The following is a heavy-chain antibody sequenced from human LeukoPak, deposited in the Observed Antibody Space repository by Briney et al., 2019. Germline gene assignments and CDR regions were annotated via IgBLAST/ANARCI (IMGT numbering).Heavy chain of an antibody. CDR2: ISYHGSNQ. CDR1: AFIFKNYA. CDR3: AKGFSAGTMDY. J-gene: IGHJ4*02. Sequence: GGSLRLSCAASAFIFKNYAMHWVRQPPGKGLEWVAVISYHGSNQCYIDSVKGRFTISRDNSKDTVYLQMNSLRPDDTAVYYCAKGFSAGTMDYWGQGTLVTVSS. V-gene: IGHV3-30*18. D-gene: IGHD1-1*01.